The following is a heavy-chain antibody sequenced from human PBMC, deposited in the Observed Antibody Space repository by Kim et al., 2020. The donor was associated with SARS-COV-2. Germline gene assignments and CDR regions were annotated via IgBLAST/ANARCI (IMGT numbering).Heavy chain of an antibody. D-gene: IGHD6-13*01. V-gene: IGHV4-39*01. J-gene: IGHJ4*03. CDR1: GGSISSSSYY. CDR2: IYYSGST. CDR3: VGYSSNRDAFDN. Sequence: SETLSLTCTVSGGSISSSSYYWGWIRQPPGKGLEWIGSIYYSGSTYYNPSLKSRVTISVDTSKNQFSLKLSSVTAADTAEYYCVGYSSNRDAFDNWGQGTLVTVSS.